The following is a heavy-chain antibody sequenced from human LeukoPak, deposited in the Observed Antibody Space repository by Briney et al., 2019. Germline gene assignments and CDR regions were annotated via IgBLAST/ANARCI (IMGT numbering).Heavy chain of an antibody. CDR2: ISGSGAGT. CDR1: GFPFSSYA. Sequence: GGSLRLSCTASGFPFSSYAMTWVRQAPGKGLEWVSAISGSGAGTYYADSVKGRFTISRDNSKNTLYLHLSSLRAEDTATYYCAKDHYGDSHYYGMDVWGQGTTVTVSS. J-gene: IGHJ6*02. CDR3: AKDHYGDSHYYGMDV. D-gene: IGHD4-17*01. V-gene: IGHV3-23*01.